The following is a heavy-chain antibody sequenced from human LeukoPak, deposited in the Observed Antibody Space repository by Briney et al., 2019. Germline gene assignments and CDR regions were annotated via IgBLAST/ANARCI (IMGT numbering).Heavy chain of an antibody. CDR3: ARDGQLWFGESRAMDV. D-gene: IGHD3-10*01. V-gene: IGHV4-39*07. J-gene: IGHJ6*02. CDR1: GGSISSSIYY. Sequence: SETLSLTCTVSGGSISSSIYYWGWIRQPPGKGLEWVGTIFYSGSTYYNPSLKSRVTISVDTSKNQFFLRLSSVTAADTAVYYCARDGQLWFGESRAMDVWGQGTTVTVSS. CDR2: IFYSGST.